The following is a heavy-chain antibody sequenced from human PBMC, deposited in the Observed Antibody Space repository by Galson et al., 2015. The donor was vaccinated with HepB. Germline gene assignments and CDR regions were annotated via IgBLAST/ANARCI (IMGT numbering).Heavy chain of an antibody. CDR3: AKDGAKQQLGNLDY. J-gene: IGHJ4*02. CDR2: ISGSGGST. CDR1: GFTFSSYA. D-gene: IGHD6-13*01. V-gene: IGHV3-23*01. Sequence: SLRLSCAASGFTFSSYAVSWARQAPGKGLEWVSAISGSGGSTYYADSVKGRFTISRDNSKNTLYLQMNSLRVEDTAVYYCAKDGAKQQLGNLDYWGQGTLVTVSS.